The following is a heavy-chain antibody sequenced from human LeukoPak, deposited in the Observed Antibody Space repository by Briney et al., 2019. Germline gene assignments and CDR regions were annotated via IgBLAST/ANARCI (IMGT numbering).Heavy chain of an antibody. V-gene: IGHV3-11*01. Sequence: PGGSLRLSCAASGFTFSDYYMSWIRQAPGKGLEWVSYISSGGSTIYYADSVKGRFTISRDNAKNSLYLQMNSLRAEDTAVYYCARVVDSSGYPTFDYWGQGTLVTVSS. CDR1: GFTFSDYY. J-gene: IGHJ4*02. CDR2: ISSGGSTI. CDR3: ARVVDSSGYPTFDY. D-gene: IGHD3-22*01.